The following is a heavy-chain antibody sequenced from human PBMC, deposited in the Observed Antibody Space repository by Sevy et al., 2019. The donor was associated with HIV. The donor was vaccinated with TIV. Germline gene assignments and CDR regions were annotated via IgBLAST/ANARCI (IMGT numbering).Heavy chain of an antibody. CDR3: AKDAPSRFDY. CDR2: IRYDGSHK. CDR1: GFTFRNYD. Sequence: GGSLRLSCAASGFTFRNYDMHWVRQAPGKGVGWISFIRYDGSHKSYAESVRGRFTISRDSSKNPLDLHMNSLRPEDTAVYFCAKDAPSRFDYWGQGALVTVSS. J-gene: IGHJ4*02. V-gene: IGHV3-30*02.